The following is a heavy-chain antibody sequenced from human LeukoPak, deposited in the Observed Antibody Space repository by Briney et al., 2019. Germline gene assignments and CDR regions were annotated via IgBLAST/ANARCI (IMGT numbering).Heavy chain of an antibody. J-gene: IGHJ4*02. V-gene: IGHV1-2*02. D-gene: IGHD3-22*01. Sequence: ASVKVSCKASGYTFTGYYMHWVRQAPGQGLEWMGWINPNSGGTNYAQKFQGRVTMTRDTSISTAYMELSRLRSDDTAVYYCARDYNYYDSSGYLVYWGQGTLVTVSS. CDR1: GYTFTGYY. CDR3: ARDYNYYDSSGYLVY. CDR2: INPNSGGT.